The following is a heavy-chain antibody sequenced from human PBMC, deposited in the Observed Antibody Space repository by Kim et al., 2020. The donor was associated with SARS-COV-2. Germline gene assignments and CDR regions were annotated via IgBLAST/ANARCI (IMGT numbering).Heavy chain of an antibody. D-gene: IGHD3-10*01. CDR2: ISSSSSYT. Sequence: GGSLRLSCAASGFTFSDYYMSWIRQAPGKGLEWVSYISSSSSYTNYADSVKGRFTISRDNAKNSLYLQMNSLRAEDTAVYYCARRAGFRGVIINPAVDPPHYWGQGTLVTVSS. CDR3: ARRAGFRGVIINPAVDPPHY. V-gene: IGHV3-11*03. CDR1: GFTFSDYY. J-gene: IGHJ4*02.